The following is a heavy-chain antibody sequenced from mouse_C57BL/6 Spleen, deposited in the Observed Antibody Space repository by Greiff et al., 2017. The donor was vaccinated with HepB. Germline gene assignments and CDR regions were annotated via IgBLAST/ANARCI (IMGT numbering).Heavy chain of an antibody. CDR1: GYTFTSYW. Sequence: QVQLQQSGAELVKPGASVKMSCKASGYTFTSYWITWVKQRPGQGLEWIGDIYPGSGSTNYNEKLKSKATLTVDTSSSTSYMQLSSLTSEDSAVYYCLVTWRAMDYWGQGTSVTVSS. CDR2: IYPGSGST. CDR3: LVTWRAMDY. J-gene: IGHJ4*01. D-gene: IGHD2-5*01. V-gene: IGHV1-55*01.